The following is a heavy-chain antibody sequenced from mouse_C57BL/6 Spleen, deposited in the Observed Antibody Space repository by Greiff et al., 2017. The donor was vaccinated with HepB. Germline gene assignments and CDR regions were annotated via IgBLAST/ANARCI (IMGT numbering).Heavy chain of an antibody. V-gene: IGHV14-2*01. CDR1: GFNINDYY. CDR3: ASSHSYYYGSSSGYFDV. D-gene: IGHD1-1*01. CDR2: IDPEDGET. Sequence: EVQLQQSGAELVKPGASVKLSCTASGFNINDYYMHWVKQRTEQGLEWIGRIDPEDGETKYAPKFQGKATITADTSSNTAYLQLSSLTSEDTAVYYCASSHSYYYGSSSGYFDVWGTGTTVTVAS. J-gene: IGHJ1*03.